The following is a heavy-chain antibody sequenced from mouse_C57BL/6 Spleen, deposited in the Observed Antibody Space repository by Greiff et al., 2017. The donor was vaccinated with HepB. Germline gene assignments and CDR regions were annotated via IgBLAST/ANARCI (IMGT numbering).Heavy chain of an antibody. V-gene: IGHV5-12*01. Sequence: EVQRVESGGGLVQPGGSLKLSCAASGFTFSDYYMYWVRQTPEKRLEWVAYISNGGGSTYYPDTVKGRFTISRDNAKNTLYLQMSRLKSEDTAMYYCARRSLGYFDVWGTGTTVTVSS. D-gene: IGHD6-2*01. CDR3: ARRSLGYFDV. J-gene: IGHJ1*03. CDR1: GFTFSDYY. CDR2: ISNGGGST.